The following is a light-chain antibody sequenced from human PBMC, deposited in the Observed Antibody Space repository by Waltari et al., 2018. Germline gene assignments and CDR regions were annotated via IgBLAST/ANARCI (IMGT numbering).Light chain of an antibody. CDR2: YDR. CDR1: NIGTYS. V-gene: IGLV3-21*04. Sequence: SYVVTQPPSVSVAPGETATITCGGDNIGTYSVHWYQQKAGQAPVLVIFYDRYRPSGIPERFAGSNSGNTAALTISRVEAGDEARYYCHVWHPHVDPGVFGTGTEVTVL. J-gene: IGLJ1*01. CDR3: HVWHPHVDPGV.